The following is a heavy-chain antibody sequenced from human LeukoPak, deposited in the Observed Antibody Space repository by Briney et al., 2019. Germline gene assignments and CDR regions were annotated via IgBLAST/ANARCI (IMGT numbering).Heavy chain of an antibody. J-gene: IGHJ4*02. D-gene: IGHD3-10*01. V-gene: IGHV3-30*18. Sequence: GGSLRLSCAASGFTFSSYGMHWVRQAPGKGLEWVAVISYDGSNKYYAGSVKVRFTISRDNSKNTLYLQMNSLRAEDTAVYYCAKELLLWFGEKSRYFDYWGQGTLVTVSS. CDR3: AKELLLWFGEKSRYFDY. CDR1: GFTFSSYG. CDR2: ISYDGSNK.